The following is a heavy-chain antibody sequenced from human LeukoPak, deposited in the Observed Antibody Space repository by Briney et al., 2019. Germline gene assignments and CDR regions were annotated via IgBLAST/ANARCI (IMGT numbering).Heavy chain of an antibody. CDR1: GGSISSYY. CDR2: IYYSGST. J-gene: IGHJ2*01. CDR3: ARDRGGDCETWYFDL. D-gene: IGHD2-21*02. Sequence: SETLSLTCTVSGGSISSYYWSWIRQPPGKGLEWIGYIYYSGSTNYNPSLKSRVTISVDTSKNQFSLKLSSVTAADTAVYYCARDRGGDCETWYFDLWGRGTLVTVSS. V-gene: IGHV4-59*01.